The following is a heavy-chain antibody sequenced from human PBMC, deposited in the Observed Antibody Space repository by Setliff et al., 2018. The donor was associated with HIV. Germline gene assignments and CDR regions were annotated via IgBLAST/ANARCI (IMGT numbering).Heavy chain of an antibody. V-gene: IGHV3-74*01. D-gene: IGHD1-26*01. Sequence: GGSLRLSCAASGFSFSDFWMHWVRQVPGKGLAWVSRVYSAGTTTTYADSVKGRFTISRDNGKNTLYQQMNSLRAEDSAVYFCARVGLGGAFDTWDQGTKVTVSS. CDR2: VYSAGTTT. CDR3: ARVGLGGAFDT. CDR1: GFSFSDFW. J-gene: IGHJ3*02.